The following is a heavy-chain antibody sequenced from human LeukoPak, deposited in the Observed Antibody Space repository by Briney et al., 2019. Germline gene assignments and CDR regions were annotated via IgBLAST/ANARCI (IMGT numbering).Heavy chain of an antibody. D-gene: IGHD2-2*01. J-gene: IGHJ3*02. V-gene: IGHV5-51*01. Sequence: ASVSLSSEASGYTFNICYMHWVRRAPGQGREWMVVMCPDDSDIRYTPSFQGQVTISADKSISTAYLQWSSLKASDTAMYYCARVNPGTSSEDGFDIWGQGTMVTVSS. CDR1: GYTFNICY. CDR2: MCPDDSDI. CDR3: ARVNPGTSSEDGFDI.